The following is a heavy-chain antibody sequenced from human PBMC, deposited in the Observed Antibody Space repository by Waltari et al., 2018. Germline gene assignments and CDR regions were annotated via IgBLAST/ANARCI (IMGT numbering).Heavy chain of an antibody. V-gene: IGHV2-5*02. D-gene: IGHD3-10*01. J-gene: IGHJ4*02. CDR3: ARSRGMTYLDF. Sequence: QITLKESGPTVVKPTETPTLTCNFSGFSLSRSGLTVSWIRQPPGKALEWLAVISWDDDTRYSPFRRTRLTITKDTSKNSVVLTLANMDPGDTAAYFCARSRGMTYLDFWGQGILVTVSS. CDR2: ISWDDDT. CDR1: GFSLSRSGLT.